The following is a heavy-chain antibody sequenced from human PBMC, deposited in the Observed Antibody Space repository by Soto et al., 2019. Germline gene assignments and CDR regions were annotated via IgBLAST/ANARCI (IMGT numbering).Heavy chain of an antibody. V-gene: IGHV1-69*02. Sequence: SVKVSCKASGGTFSSYTISWVRQAPGQGLEWMGRIIPILGIANYAQKFQGRVTITADKSTSTAYMELSSLRSEDTAVYYCARARYSYGPPFAFDIWGQGTMVTVSS. CDR1: GGTFSSYT. CDR3: ARARYSYGPPFAFDI. CDR2: IIPILGIA. J-gene: IGHJ3*02. D-gene: IGHD5-18*01.